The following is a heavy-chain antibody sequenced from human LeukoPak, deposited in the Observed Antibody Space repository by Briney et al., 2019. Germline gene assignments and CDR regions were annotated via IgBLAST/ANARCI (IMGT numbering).Heavy chain of an antibody. CDR3: ARVSIPGAFDI. CDR1: GGSISSGDYY. D-gene: IGHD2-21*01. J-gene: IGHJ3*02. Sequence: SETLSLTCTVSGGSISSGDYYWSWIRQPPGKGLEWIGYIYYSGSTYYNPSLKSRVTISVDTSKNQFSLKLSSVTAADTAVYYCARVSIPGAFDIWGQGTMVTVSP. V-gene: IGHV4-30-4*01. CDR2: IYYSGST.